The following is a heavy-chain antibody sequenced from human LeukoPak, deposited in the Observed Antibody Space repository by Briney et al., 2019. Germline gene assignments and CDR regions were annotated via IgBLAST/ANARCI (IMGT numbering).Heavy chain of an antibody. D-gene: IGHD2-21*02. Sequence: SETLSLTCTVSGYSISSGYYWGWIRQPPGKGLEWIGSIYHSGSTYYNPSLKSRVTISVDTSKNQFSLKLSSVTAADTAVYYCARGASTHIVVVTVWFDPWGQGTLVTVSS. CDR2: IYHSGST. J-gene: IGHJ5*02. CDR3: ARGASTHIVVVTVWFDP. CDR1: GYSISSGYY. V-gene: IGHV4-38-2*02.